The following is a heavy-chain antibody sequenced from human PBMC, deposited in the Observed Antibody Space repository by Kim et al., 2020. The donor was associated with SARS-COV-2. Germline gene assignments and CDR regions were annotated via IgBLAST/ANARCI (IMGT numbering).Heavy chain of an antibody. Sequence: GGSLRLSCAASESIFSDYWMTWVRQAPGKGLEWVANINQDGSVFYYMDSVRGRFTISRDNAKNSLSLQMNSLRADDTAMYYCVRQIGGANCLWGQGTLVT. CDR2: INQDGSVF. D-gene: IGHD2-15*01. CDR3: VRQIGGANCL. V-gene: IGHV3-7*01. J-gene: IGHJ4*02. CDR1: ESIFSDYW.